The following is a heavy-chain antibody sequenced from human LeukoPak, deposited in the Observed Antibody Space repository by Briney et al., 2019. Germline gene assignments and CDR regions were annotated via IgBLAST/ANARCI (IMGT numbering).Heavy chain of an antibody. CDR2: ISSSSSYI. V-gene: IGHV3-21*01. Sequence: PGGSLRLSCAASGFTFSSYSMNWVRQAPGKGLEWVSSISSSSSYIYYADSVKGRFTISRDNAKNSPYLQMNSLRAEDTAVYYCAKESHDFWSGYYFSVDYWGQGTLVTVSS. J-gene: IGHJ4*02. CDR3: AKESHDFWSGYYFSVDY. CDR1: GFTFSSYS. D-gene: IGHD3-3*01.